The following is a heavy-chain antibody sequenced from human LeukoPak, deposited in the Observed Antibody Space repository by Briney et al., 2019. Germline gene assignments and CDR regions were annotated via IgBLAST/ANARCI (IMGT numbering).Heavy chain of an antibody. Sequence: SETLSLTCTVSGGSISSYYWSWIRQPPGKGLEWIGYIYYSGSTNYNPSLKSRVTISVDTSKNQFSLKLSSVTAADTAVYYCARTESGSYYTTDYWGQGTLVTVSS. CDR3: ARTESGSYYTTDY. D-gene: IGHD3-10*01. V-gene: IGHV4-59*01. J-gene: IGHJ4*02. CDR1: GGSISSYY. CDR2: IYYSGST.